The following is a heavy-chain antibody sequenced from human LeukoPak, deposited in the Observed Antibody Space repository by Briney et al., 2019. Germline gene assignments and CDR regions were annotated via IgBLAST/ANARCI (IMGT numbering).Heavy chain of an antibody. V-gene: IGHV4-59*01. D-gene: IGHD3-3*01. J-gene: IGHJ5*02. CDR3: ARGSTIFGVVS. CDR2: IYYSGST. Sequence: SETLSLTCTVSGGSISSYYWSWIRHPPGKGLEWIGYIYYSGSTNYNPSLKSRVTISVATSKNQLSLKLSSVTAADTAVYYCARGSTIFGVVSWGQGTLVTVSS. CDR1: GGSISSYY.